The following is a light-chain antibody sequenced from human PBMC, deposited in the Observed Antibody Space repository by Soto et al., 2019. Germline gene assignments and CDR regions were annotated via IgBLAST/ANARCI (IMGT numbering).Light chain of an antibody. Sequence: EIVITQSPATLSVSPGERATLYCRASKSVSSNLAWYQQKPGQAPRLLIYGASTRATGIPARFSGSGSGTEFTLTISSLQSEDFAVYYCQQYNNWPPTFGQGTKVELK. J-gene: IGKJ1*01. CDR1: KSVSSN. V-gene: IGKV3-15*01. CDR2: GAS. CDR3: QQYNNWPPT.